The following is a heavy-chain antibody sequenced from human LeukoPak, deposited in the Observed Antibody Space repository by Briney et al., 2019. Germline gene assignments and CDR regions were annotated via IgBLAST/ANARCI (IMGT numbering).Heavy chain of an antibody. Sequence: ASVKVSCKASGYTFTGYHMHWVRQAPGQGLEWMGRINPNSGGTNYAQKFQGRVTMTRDTSISTAYMELSRLRSDDTAVYYCARDLGAVAGRRADAFDIWGQGTMVTVSS. J-gene: IGHJ3*02. V-gene: IGHV1-2*06. CDR3: ARDLGAVAGRRADAFDI. CDR2: INPNSGGT. D-gene: IGHD6-19*01. CDR1: GYTFTGYH.